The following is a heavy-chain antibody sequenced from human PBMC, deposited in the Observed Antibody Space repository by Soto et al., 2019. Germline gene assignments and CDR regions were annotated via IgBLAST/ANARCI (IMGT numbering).Heavy chain of an antibody. J-gene: IGHJ4*02. CDR3: ARDTDGLHY. V-gene: IGHV3-48*01. CDR1: GFTFSSYS. Sequence: GGSLRLSCAASGFTFSSYSLNWVRQAPGKGLEWVSYISSSSSTIYYADSVKGRFTISRDNAKNTLYLQMNSLRAEDTAVYYCARDTDGLHYWGQGTLVTVSS. CDR2: ISSSSSTI.